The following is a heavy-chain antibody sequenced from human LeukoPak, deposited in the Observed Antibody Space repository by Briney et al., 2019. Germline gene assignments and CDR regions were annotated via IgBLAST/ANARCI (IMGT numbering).Heavy chain of an antibody. J-gene: IGHJ4*02. D-gene: IGHD1-26*01. CDR2: ISGSGTST. V-gene: IGHV3-23*01. CDR1: GFTFSSYA. Sequence: GGSLRLSCAASGFTFSSYAMTWVRQAPGKGLEWVSAISGSGTSTYYADSVKGRFTISRDNSKNTLYLQMNSLRAEDTAVYYCPKRDSGSHYVDYWGQGTLVTVSS. CDR3: PKRDSGSHYVDY.